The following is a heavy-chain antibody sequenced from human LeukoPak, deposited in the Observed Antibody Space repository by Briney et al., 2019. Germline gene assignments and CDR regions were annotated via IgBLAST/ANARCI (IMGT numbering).Heavy chain of an antibody. J-gene: IGHJ2*01. V-gene: IGHV4-61*01. D-gene: IGHD6-13*01. CDR1: GASVNSGSHY. CDR2: MYYSGTT. CDR3: ASSSSWPYWYFDL. Sequence: SETLSLTCTVSGASVNSGSHYWSWFRQPPGKGLEWIGYMYYSGTTYYNPSLKSRVTISVDTSKNQFSLKLSSVTAADTAVYYCASSSSWPYWYFDLWGRGTLVTVSS.